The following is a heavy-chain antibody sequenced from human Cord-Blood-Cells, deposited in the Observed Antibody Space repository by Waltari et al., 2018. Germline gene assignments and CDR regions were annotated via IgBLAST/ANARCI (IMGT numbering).Heavy chain of an antibody. CDR2: INSEGSST. J-gene: IGHJ4*02. CDR1: GFTFSSYW. V-gene: IGHV3-74*01. D-gene: IGHD3-22*01. CDR3: ARDLYYYDSSGYYF. Sequence: EVQLVESGGGLVQPGGSLRLSCAASGFTFSSYWMHWVRQAPGKGLVWVAGINSEGSSTSYADSVKGRFTISRDNAKNTLYLQMNSLRAEDTAVYYCARDLYYYDSSGYYFGGQGTLVTVSS.